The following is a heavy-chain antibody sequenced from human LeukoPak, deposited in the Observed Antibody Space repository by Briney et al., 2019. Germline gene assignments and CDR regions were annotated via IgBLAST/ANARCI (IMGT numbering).Heavy chain of an antibody. CDR3: AREAYASGSFRTDYYYMDV. J-gene: IGHJ6*03. V-gene: IGHV4-4*07. D-gene: IGHD3-10*01. CDR2: IYTSGST. Sequence: ASETLSLTCTVSGGSISSYYWSWIRQPAGKGLEWIGRIYTSGSTNYNPSLKSRVTMSVDTSKNQFSLKLSSVTAADTAVYYCAREAYASGSFRTDYYYMDVWGKGTTVTISS. CDR1: GGSISSYY.